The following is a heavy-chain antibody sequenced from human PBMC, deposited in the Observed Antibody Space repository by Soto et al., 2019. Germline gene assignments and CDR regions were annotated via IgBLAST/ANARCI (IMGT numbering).Heavy chain of an antibody. V-gene: IGHV3-23*01. CDR3: ARRAYQLPGPYYYYYMDV. CDR2: ISGSGGST. D-gene: IGHD2-2*01. Sequence: GGSLRLSCAASGFTFSSYAMSWVRQAPGKGLEWVSAISGSGGSTYNADSVMGRFTISRDNSKNTLYLQMNSLRAEDTAVYYCARRAYQLPGPYYYYYMDVWGKGTTVTVSS. CDR1: GFTFSSYA. J-gene: IGHJ6*03.